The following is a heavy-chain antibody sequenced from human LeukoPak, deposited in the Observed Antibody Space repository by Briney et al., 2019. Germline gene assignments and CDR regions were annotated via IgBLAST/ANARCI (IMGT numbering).Heavy chain of an antibody. CDR3: AKISGGYGWYFDV. V-gene: IGHV3-23*01. CDR1: GFTFGTYL. Sequence: GGSLRLSCVASGFTFGTYLMIWVRQGPGKRLEWVAAISRGSENTYYADSVKGRCTISRDNPKNTVSLQMSSLRAEDTAVYYCAKISGGYGWYFDVWGLGTLVTVSS. D-gene: IGHD5-12*01. J-gene: IGHJ2*01. CDR2: ISRGSENT.